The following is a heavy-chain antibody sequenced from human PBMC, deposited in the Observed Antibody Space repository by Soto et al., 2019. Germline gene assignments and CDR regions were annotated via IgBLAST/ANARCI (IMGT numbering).Heavy chain of an antibody. CDR3: STYDYIWGTDRYRWAE. D-gene: IGHD3-16*02. CDR2: IKSKTDGGTT. Sequence: GGSLRLSCAASGSTFSNAWMTWVRQAPGKGLEWVGHIKSKTDGGTTHYAAPVEGRFTISRDDSKNTLYLHMNSLKTEDTAVYYCSTYDYIWGTDRYRWAEWGQGALVTVSS. CDR1: GSTFSNAW. J-gene: IGHJ4*02. V-gene: IGHV3-15*01.